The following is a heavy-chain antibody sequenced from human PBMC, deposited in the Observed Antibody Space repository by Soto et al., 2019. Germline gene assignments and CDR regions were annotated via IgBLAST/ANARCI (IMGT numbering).Heavy chain of an antibody. CDR3: ATVGIRISGFYY. D-gene: IGHD2-15*01. V-gene: IGHV3-48*02. Sequence: GGFLRLCSAVSGLDFNNYIMRRIRQAPGKGLEWISYISSSGSLKHYAESVKGRFTLSRDNAKNSLSLEMNSLTDEDTAVYYCATVGIRISGFYYWRQGTLVTVSS. CDR2: ISSSGSLK. CDR1: GLDFNNYI. J-gene: IGHJ4*02.